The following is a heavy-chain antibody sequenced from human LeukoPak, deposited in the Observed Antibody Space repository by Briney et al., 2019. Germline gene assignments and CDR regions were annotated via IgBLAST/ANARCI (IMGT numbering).Heavy chain of an antibody. CDR1: GGSFSGYY. Sequence: SETLSLTCAVYGGSFSGYYWSWIRQPPGKGLEWIGEINHSGSTNYNPSLKRRVTISVDTSKNQFPLKLSSVTAADTAVYYCARRGRPFDYWGQGTLVTVSS. CDR2: INHSGST. CDR3: ARRGRPFDY. J-gene: IGHJ4*02. D-gene: IGHD6-6*01. V-gene: IGHV4-34*01.